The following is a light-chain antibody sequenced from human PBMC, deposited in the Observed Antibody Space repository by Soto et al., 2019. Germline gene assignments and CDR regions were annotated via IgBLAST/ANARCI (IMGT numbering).Light chain of an antibody. CDR3: SSYTSRNTLDYV. CDR1: SNDIGAYKY. Sequence: QSVLTQPASVSGSPGQSITISCTGSSNDIGAYKYVSWYQQYPGKAPKLMIYEVSNRPSGVSNRFSGSKSGNTASLTISGLQAEDEADYYCSSYTSRNTLDYVFGTGTKVTVL. J-gene: IGLJ1*01. V-gene: IGLV2-14*01. CDR2: EVS.